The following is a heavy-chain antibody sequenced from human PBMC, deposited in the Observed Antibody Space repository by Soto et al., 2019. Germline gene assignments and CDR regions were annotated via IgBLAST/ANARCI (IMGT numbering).Heavy chain of an antibody. CDR1: GDSITNYY. D-gene: IGHD2-21*01. V-gene: IGHV4-59*08. Sequence: SETLSLTCTVSGDSITNYYWNWIRQPPGKGLEWIGYFSNSGTTNYNPSLKSRVTISADTSKNQFFLKLTSVTAADTAVYYCGRHLFSDVWGQ. CDR2: FSNSGTT. CDR3: GRHLFSDV. J-gene: IGHJ6*02.